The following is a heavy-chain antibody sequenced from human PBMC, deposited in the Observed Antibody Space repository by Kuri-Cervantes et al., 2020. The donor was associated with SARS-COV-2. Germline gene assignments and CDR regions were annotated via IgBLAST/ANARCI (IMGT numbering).Heavy chain of an antibody. CDR1: GGSFSGFY. V-gene: IGHV4-59*10. CDR3: ASDGFGIVLMVYAINAFDI. D-gene: IGHD2-8*01. CDR2: IYTSGST. J-gene: IGHJ3*02. Sequence: SETLSLTCAVYGGSFSGFYWSWIRQPAGKGLEWIGHIYTSGSTNYNPSLKSRVTMSVDTSKNQFSLKLSSVTAADTAVYYCASDGFGIVLMVYAINAFDIWGRETMVTVSS.